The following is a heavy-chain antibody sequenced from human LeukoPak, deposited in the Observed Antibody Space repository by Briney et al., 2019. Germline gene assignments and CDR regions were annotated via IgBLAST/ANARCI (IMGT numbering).Heavy chain of an antibody. V-gene: IGHV3-7*01. CDR2: IKQDGSEK. J-gene: IGHJ4*02. D-gene: IGHD4-23*01. Sequence: GGSLRLLCAASGFTLSSYWMTWFRQAPAKGLEWVANIKQDGSEKYYVDSVKGRFTISRDNAKNSLYLQMNSLRAEDTAVYYCARDRRYGGNSLYYFDYWGQGTLGTVSS. CDR1: GFTLSSYW. CDR3: ARDRRYGGNSLYYFDY.